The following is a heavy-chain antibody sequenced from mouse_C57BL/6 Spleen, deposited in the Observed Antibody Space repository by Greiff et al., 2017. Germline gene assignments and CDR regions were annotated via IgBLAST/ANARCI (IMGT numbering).Heavy chain of an antibody. CDR3: ARGTTVVDWYFDV. CDR2: ISNLAYSI. V-gene: IGHV5-15*01. Sequence: EVQGVESGGGLVQPGGSLKLSCAASGFTFSDYGMAWVRQAPRKGPEWVAFISNLAYSIYYADTVTGRFTISRENAKNTLYLEMSSLRSEDTAMYYCARGTTVVDWYFDVWGTGTTVTVSS. J-gene: IGHJ1*03. CDR1: GFTFSDYG. D-gene: IGHD1-1*01.